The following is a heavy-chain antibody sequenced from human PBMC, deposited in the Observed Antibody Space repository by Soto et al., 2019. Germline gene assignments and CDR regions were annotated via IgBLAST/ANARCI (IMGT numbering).Heavy chain of an antibody. Sequence: EVQLVESGGGLIQPGGSLRLSCAAAGFTVSSNYMTWVRQAPGKGLEWVSVIYSGGSTNYADSVKGRFTISRDNSKNTLYLPMNSLRVEDTAVYYFARGVNWLDYWGQGTLVTVSS. D-gene: IGHD1-20*01. V-gene: IGHV3-53*01. CDR2: IYSGGST. CDR1: GFTVSSNY. CDR3: ARGVNWLDY. J-gene: IGHJ4*02.